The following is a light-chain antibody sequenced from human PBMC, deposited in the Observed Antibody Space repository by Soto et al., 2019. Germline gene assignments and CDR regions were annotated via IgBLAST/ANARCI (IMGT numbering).Light chain of an antibody. CDR1: QSVGSY. Sequence: EIVLTQSPATLSLSPGERATLSCRASQSVGSYLAWYQQKPGQAPRLLIYDTSNRATGVPARFSGSGSGTDFTLTISSLEPEDSAVYFCQQRSNWNTFGQGTKVDIK. CDR3: QQRSNWNT. CDR2: DTS. J-gene: IGKJ2*01. V-gene: IGKV3-11*01.